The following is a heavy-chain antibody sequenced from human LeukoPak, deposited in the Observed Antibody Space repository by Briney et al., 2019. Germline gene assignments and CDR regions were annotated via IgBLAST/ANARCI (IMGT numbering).Heavy chain of an antibody. CDR1: GYSFTSYG. Sequence: GESLKISCKGSGYSFTSYGISWVRQAPGQGLEWMGWISAYNGNTNYAQKLQGRVTMTTDTSTSTAYMELRSLRSDDTAVYYCARDPVYYDSSGYNDAFDIWGQGTMVTVSS. V-gene: IGHV1-18*01. CDR3: ARDPVYYDSSGYNDAFDI. D-gene: IGHD3-22*01. CDR2: ISAYNGNT. J-gene: IGHJ3*02.